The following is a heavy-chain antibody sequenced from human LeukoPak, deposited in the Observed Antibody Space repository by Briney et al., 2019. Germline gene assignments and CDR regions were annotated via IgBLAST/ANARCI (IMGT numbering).Heavy chain of an antibody. CDR2: MWDDGTNV. Sequence: PGGSLRLSCTASGFNFGIYGMHWVRQAPGKGLEWVAVMWDDGTNVHYVESVKGRFTISRDNGKRTLYLQMNSLRVEDTAVYYCARGGGTTFFRFDPWGQGTLVTVSS. CDR3: ARGGGTTFFRFDP. D-gene: IGHD1-7*01. V-gene: IGHV3-33*01. CDR1: GFNFGIYG. J-gene: IGHJ5*02.